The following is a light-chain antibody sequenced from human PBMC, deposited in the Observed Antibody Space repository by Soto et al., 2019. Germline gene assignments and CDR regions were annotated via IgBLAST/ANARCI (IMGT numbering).Light chain of an antibody. J-gene: IGKJ3*01. V-gene: IGKV1-27*01. CDR1: QDIRNY. CDR2: DAS. CDR3: QNYHSAPII. Sequence: IQLTQYPSSLSASVGDRVTVTCRASQDIRNYLAWYQQKPGKAPKLLICDASTLYSGVPSRFSGSGSGTDFTLTISSLQPEDVATYYCQNYHSAPIIFGPGTKVDNK.